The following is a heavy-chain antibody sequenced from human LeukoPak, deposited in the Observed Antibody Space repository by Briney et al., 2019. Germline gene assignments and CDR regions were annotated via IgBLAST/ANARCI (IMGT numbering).Heavy chain of an antibody. CDR2: IYYSGST. CDR1: GGSISSCY. CDR3: ASVAQGDYYDSSGYFRYYFDY. Sequence: SETLSLTCTVSGGSISSCYWSWIRQPPGKGLEWIGYIYYSGSTDYNPSLKSRVTISVDTSKNQFSLKLSSVTAADTAVYYCASVAQGDYYDSSGYFRYYFDYWGQGTLVTVSS. D-gene: IGHD3-22*01. V-gene: IGHV4-59*01. J-gene: IGHJ4*02.